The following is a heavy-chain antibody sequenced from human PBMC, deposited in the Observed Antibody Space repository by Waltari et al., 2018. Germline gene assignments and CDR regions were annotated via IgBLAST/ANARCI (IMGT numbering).Heavy chain of an antibody. V-gene: IGHV4-38-2*02. CDR2: VFHTGSP. CDR1: GFSMTRSY. Sequence: QLQESGPGLVTPSETLSLTGSVSGFSMTRSYWAWIRQPPGKGLEWIGSVFHTGSPSYNPSLKSRVTISVDSSKNQFTLRLTAVTAADTAVYYCAGEKARYGFDVWGQGTTVTVSS. CDR3: AGEKARYGFDV. J-gene: IGHJ6*02.